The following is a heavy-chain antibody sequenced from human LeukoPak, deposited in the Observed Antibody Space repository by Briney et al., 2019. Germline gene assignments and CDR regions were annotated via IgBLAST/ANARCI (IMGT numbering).Heavy chain of an antibody. J-gene: IGHJ6*03. CDR3: ARYYDFLSYMDV. CDR1: GGSISSYY. Sequence: PSETLSLTCTVSGGSISSYYWIWIRQPPGKGLVWSGYIYYSGSTNYNPSLKSRVTISVDTSKNQFSLKLSSVTAADTAVYYCARYYDFLSYMDVWGKGTTVSVSS. D-gene: IGHD3-3*01. CDR2: IYYSGST. V-gene: IGHV4-59*01.